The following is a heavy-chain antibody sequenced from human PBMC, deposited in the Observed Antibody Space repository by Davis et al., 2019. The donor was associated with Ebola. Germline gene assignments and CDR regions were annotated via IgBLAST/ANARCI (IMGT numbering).Heavy chain of an antibody. Sequence: SETLSLTCAVYAGSFCDYYWHWIRQPPGKGLEWIGEISHSGSTNYNPSLKSRVTISVDTSKNQFSLRLSSVTAADTAVYYCARVVFVAGATPTWYFDLWGRGTLVTVSP. V-gene: IGHV4-34*01. J-gene: IGHJ2*01. D-gene: IGHD2-15*01. CDR3: ARVVFVAGATPTWYFDL. CDR1: AGSFCDYY. CDR2: ISHSGST.